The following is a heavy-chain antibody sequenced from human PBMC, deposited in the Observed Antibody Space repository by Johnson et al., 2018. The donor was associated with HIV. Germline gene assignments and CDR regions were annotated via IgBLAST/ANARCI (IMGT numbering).Heavy chain of an antibody. CDR1: GFIVSSNY. J-gene: IGHJ3*01. D-gene: IGHD5-18*01. Sequence: VQLVESGGGLIQPGGSLRLSCAASGFIVSSNYMSWVRQAPGKGLEWVSVVYSDGITFYADSVKGRFTISSDKFKNTMYLQMNSLRDEDTAVYHCAKERLLHDAFDFWGQGTMVTVSS. CDR3: AKERLLHDAFDF. V-gene: IGHV3-66*03. CDR2: VYSDGIT.